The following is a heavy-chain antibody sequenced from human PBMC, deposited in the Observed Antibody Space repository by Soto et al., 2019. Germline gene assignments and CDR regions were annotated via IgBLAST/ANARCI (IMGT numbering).Heavy chain of an antibody. Sequence: ASVKVSCKASGYTFTSYDINWVRQATGQGLEWMGWINAGNGNTKYSQKFQGRVTITRDTSASTAYMELSSLRSEDTAVYYCANALGLYYFDYWGQGTLVTVYS. D-gene: IGHD3-16*01. CDR3: ANALGLYYFDY. CDR2: INAGNGNT. CDR1: GYTFTSYD. V-gene: IGHV1-3*01. J-gene: IGHJ4*02.